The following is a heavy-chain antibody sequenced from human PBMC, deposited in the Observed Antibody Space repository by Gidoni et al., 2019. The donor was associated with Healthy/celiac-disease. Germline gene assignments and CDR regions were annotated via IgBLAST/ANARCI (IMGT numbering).Heavy chain of an antibody. D-gene: IGHD6-19*01. CDR2: IKQDGSEK. Sequence: EVQLVESGGGLVQPGGSLRLSCAASGFTFRSYWMSWVRQAPGKGLEWVANIKQDGSEKYYVDSVKGRFTISRDNAKNSLYLQMNSLRAEDTAVYYCASLGTGYSSGWAFFGYWGQGTLVTVSS. CDR1: GFTFRSYW. V-gene: IGHV3-7*03. J-gene: IGHJ4*02. CDR3: ASLGTGYSSGWAFFGY.